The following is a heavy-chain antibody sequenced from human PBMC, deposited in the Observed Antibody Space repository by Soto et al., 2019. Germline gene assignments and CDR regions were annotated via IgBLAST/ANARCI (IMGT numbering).Heavy chain of an antibody. CDR2: IDPSDSYT. CDR3: GRDFGSGHADV. J-gene: IGHJ1*01. V-gene: IGHV5-10-1*01. CDR1: DEIFNTYW. D-gene: IGHD1-26*01. Sequence: LGESLKISCQTSDEIFNTYWITWVRQMPGRGLEWVGRIDPSDSYTTYNPSLKGHVILSVDKSMNTAYVQWTSLRASDTAMYFCGRDFGSGHADVWGQGTLVTVSS.